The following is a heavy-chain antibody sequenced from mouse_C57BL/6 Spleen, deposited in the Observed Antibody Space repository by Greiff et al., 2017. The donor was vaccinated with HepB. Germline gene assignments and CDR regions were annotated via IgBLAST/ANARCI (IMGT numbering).Heavy chain of an antibody. CDR2: INPSNGGN. CDR3: ASGDAGFDY. J-gene: IGHJ2*01. CDR1: GYTFTSYW. V-gene: IGHV1-53*01. Sequence: QVQLKQPGTELVKPGASVKLSCKASGYTFTSYWMHWVKQRPGQGLEWSGNINPSNGGNNYNQKFKNKATLTVDKSSSTAYMQLTSLTAEDSAVYYCASGDAGFDYWGQGTTLTVSS. D-gene: IGHD3-3*01.